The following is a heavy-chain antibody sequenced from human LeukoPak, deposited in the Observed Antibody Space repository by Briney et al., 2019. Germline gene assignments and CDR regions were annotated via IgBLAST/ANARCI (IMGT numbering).Heavy chain of an antibody. D-gene: IGHD3-22*01. CDR1: GFTFSSYS. V-gene: IGHV3-48*04. CDR2: ISSSSSTI. CDR3: ARDLPYYYDSSGYSDY. Sequence: PGGSLRLSCAASGFTFSSYSMNWVRQAPGKGLEWVSYISSSSSTIYYADSVKGRFTISRDNAKNSLYLQMNSLKAEDTAVYYCARDLPYYYDSSGYSDYWGQGTLVTVSS. J-gene: IGHJ4*02.